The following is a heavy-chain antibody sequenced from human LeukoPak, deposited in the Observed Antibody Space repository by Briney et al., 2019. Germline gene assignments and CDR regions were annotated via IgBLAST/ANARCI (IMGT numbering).Heavy chain of an antibody. CDR2: ISAYNGNT. CDR3: ARERSGWFFSN. J-gene: IGHJ4*02. CDR1: GYTFTSYG. Sequence: GASVKVPCKASGYTFTSYGISWVRQAPGQGLEWMGWISAYNGNTNYAQKLQGRVTMTTDTSTSTAYMDLRSLRSDDTAVYYCARERSGWFFSNWGQGTLVTVSS. V-gene: IGHV1-18*01. D-gene: IGHD6-19*01.